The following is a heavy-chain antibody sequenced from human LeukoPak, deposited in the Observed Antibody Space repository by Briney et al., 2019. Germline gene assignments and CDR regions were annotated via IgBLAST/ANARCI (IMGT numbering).Heavy chain of an antibody. CDR2: ISNTGHTK. J-gene: IGHJ3*02. D-gene: IGHD4-23*01. Sequence: GGSLRLSCAAPGFTYSDYYMSWIRHAPGKGLEWVSYISNTGHTKYYADSVKGRLTISRDNAKKSLYLQMDTLRVGDTAVYYCAKTDYGGNLGFDIWGQGTMVTVSS. CDR1: GFTYSDYY. CDR3: AKTDYGGNLGFDI. V-gene: IGHV3-11*01.